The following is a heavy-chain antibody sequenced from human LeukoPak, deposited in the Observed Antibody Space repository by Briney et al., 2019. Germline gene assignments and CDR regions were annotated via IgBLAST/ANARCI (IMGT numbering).Heavy chain of an antibody. CDR2: IYTSGST. D-gene: IGHD2-15*01. Sequence: PSETLSLTCAVYGGSFSGYYWSWIRQPAGKGLEWIGRIYTSGSTNYNPSLKSRVTMSVDTSKNQFSLKLSSVTAADTAVYYCARGWGRYCSGGGCYSYNYYYMDVWGKGTTVTISS. V-gene: IGHV4-59*10. CDR3: ARGWGRYCSGGGCYSYNYYYMDV. J-gene: IGHJ6*03. CDR1: GGSFSGYY.